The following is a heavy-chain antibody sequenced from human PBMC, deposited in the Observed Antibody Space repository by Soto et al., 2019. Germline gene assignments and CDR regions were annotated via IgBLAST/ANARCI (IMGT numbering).Heavy chain of an antibody. J-gene: IGHJ5*02. CDR2: IYYAGST. Sequence: SETLSLTCSVSGDSLHSYYWSWIRQPPGKGLEWVGYIYYAGSTTYNPSLKSRVTISVDRSKNQFSLKLNSMTAADTAVYYCARVPTPWGQGTLVTVSS. CDR1: GDSLHSYY. V-gene: IGHV4-59*12. CDR3: ARVPTP.